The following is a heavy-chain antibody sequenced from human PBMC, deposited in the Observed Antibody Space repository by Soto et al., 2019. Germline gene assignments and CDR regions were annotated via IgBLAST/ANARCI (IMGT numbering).Heavy chain of an antibody. CDR1: GYSFPSYW. Sequence: ECLKSSCKGSGYSFPSYWIVWVRQMPGKGLEWMGIIYPGDSDTRYSPSFQGQVTISADKSISTAYLQWSSLKASDTAMYYCERLDGSYYRNDAFDIWGQGTMVTVSS. V-gene: IGHV5-51*01. CDR2: IYPGDSDT. CDR3: ERLDGSYYRNDAFDI. D-gene: IGHD1-26*01. J-gene: IGHJ3*02.